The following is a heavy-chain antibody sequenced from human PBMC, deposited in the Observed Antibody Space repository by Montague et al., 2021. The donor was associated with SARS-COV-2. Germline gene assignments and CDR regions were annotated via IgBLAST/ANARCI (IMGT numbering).Heavy chain of an antibody. D-gene: IGHD3-10*01. Sequence: SLRLSCAASGFTFKSYSIHWVRQAPGKGLEWVSSISSSSSYIYYADSVKGRFTISRDNAKNSLYLQMNSLRAEDTAVYYCARDFGYYYGSGSYPTFDYWGQGTLVTVSS. CDR1: GFTFKSYS. J-gene: IGHJ4*02. CDR2: ISSSSSYI. CDR3: ARDFGYYYGSGSYPTFDY. V-gene: IGHV3-21*01.